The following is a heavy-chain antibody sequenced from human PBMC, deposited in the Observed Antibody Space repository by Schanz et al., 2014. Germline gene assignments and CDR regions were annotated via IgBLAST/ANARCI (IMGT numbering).Heavy chain of an antibody. D-gene: IGHD3-10*01. CDR2: IYHNGDT. Sequence: QVLLQESGPGVVKPSGTLSLTCAVSGGSIISSTWWGWVRQPPGKGLEWIGEIYHNGDTSFNPSLMSRAPMSVDKSKKKFSLRXXXLTAADTALYYXXXXXXYHYASGSYRGNYYXXXVWGQGTXXXVSS. J-gene: IGHJ6*02. V-gene: IGHV4-4*02. CDR1: GGSIISSTW. CDR3: XXXXXYHYASGSYRGNYYXXXV.